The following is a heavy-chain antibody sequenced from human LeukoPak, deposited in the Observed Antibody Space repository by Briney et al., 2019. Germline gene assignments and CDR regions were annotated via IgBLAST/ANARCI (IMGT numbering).Heavy chain of an antibody. CDR2: IWYDGSNK. CDR3: AKDALRYCSSTSCHQVDY. V-gene: IGHV3-33*06. J-gene: IGHJ4*02. CDR1: GFTFSSYG. D-gene: IGHD2-2*01. Sequence: GGSLRLSCAASGFTFSSYGMHWVRQAPGKGLEWVAVIWYDGSNKYYADSVKGRFTISRDNSKNTLYLQMNSLRAEDTAVYYCAKDALRYCSSTSCHQVDYWGQGTLVTASS.